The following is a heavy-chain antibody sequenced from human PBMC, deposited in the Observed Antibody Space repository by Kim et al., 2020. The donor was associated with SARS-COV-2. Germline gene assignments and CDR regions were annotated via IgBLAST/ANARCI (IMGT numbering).Heavy chain of an antibody. CDR2: ISSSSSYI. CDR3: ARTKVPEFGVDENWFYT. Sequence: GGSLRLSCAASGFTFSSYSMNWVRQAPGKGLEWVSSISSSSSYIYYADSVKGRFTISRDNAKNSLYLQMNSLRAEDTAVYYCARTKVPEFGVDENWFYTWGERNLVTVS. CDR1: GFTFSSYS. D-gene: IGHD2-2*01. J-gene: IGHJ5*02. V-gene: IGHV3-21*01.